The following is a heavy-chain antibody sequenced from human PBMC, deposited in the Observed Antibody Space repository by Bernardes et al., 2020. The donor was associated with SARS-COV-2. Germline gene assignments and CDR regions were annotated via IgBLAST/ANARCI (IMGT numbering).Heavy chain of an antibody. CDR1: GYTFPVYY. J-gene: IGHJ4*02. V-gene: IGHV1-2*02. CDR2: INANTGCT. CDR3: ARGGYYGSGSYSNRPADY. Sequence: ASVKVSCKASGYTFPVYYIHWVRQAPGQGLEWMGWINANTGCTNYAQKFQGMVTLTRDTYIRTAYRELSRLTSDDTAVYYCARGGYYGSGSYSNRPADYWGQGTLVTVSS. D-gene: IGHD3-10*01.